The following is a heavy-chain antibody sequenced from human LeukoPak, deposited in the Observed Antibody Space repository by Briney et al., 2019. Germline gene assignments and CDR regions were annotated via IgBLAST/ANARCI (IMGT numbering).Heavy chain of an antibody. Sequence: PSETLSLTCTVSGGSISSSSYYWGWIRQPPGKGLERIGSIYYSGSTYYNPSLKSRVTISVDTSKNQFSLKLSSVTAADTAVYYCARRPRITIFGRGWFDPWGQGTLVTVSS. J-gene: IGHJ5*02. CDR3: ARRPRITIFGRGWFDP. V-gene: IGHV4-39*01. CDR2: IYYSGST. D-gene: IGHD3-3*01. CDR1: GGSISSSSYY.